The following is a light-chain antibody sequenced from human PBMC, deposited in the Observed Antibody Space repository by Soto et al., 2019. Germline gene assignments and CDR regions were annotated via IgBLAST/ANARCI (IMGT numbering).Light chain of an antibody. CDR3: QVWDSGSAHVL. CDR1: NIGSKG. V-gene: IGLV3-21*04. Sequence: SSELTQPPSVSVAPGKKARISCGGNNIGSKGVHWYQQKPGQAPVLVIYSDTDLPPVIPERFSGSNSANMATLTISRVEAGDEADYYCQVWDSGSAHVLFGGGTKLTVL. J-gene: IGLJ2*01. CDR2: SDT.